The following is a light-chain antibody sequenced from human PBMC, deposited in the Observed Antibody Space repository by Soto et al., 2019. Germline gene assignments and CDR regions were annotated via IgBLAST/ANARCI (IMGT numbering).Light chain of an antibody. CDR3: QKYNXAXKT. V-gene: IGKV1-27*01. CDR2: AAS. Sequence: DIQMTQSPSSLYASVGDRVXXXXXASQGISNFLAWYQQKPGKVPNLLIYAASTLRSGVPSRFSGSGSGADFTLTISSLQPEDVATYYCQKYNXAXKTFGQGTKVDIK. CDR1: QGISNF. J-gene: IGKJ1*01.